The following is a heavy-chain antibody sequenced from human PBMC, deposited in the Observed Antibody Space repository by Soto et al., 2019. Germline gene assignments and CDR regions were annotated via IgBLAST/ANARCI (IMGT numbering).Heavy chain of an antibody. CDR3: ARGQWSAVEVIPFDY. V-gene: IGHV1-46*01. CDR1: GYTFTSYY. J-gene: IGHJ4*02. Sequence: GASVKVSCKASGYTFTSYYMHWVRQAPGQGLEWMGIINPSGGSTSYAQKFQGRVTMTRDTSTSTVYMELSSLGSEDTAVYYCARGQWSAVEVIPFDYWGQGTLVTVSS. D-gene: IGHD3-22*01. CDR2: INPSGGST.